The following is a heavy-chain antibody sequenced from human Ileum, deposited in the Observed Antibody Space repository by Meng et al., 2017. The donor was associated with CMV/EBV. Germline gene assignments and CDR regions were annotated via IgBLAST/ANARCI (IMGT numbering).Heavy chain of an antibody. J-gene: IGHJ4*02. CDR2: IYSGGSST. CDR3: TKGGWEDY. V-gene: IGHV3-23*03. D-gene: IGHD1-26*01. Sequence: GGSLRLSCAASGFTFSSYAMSWVRQAPGKGLEWVSVIYSGGSSTYYADSVKGRFTISRDNSKNTLYLQMNSLRVEDTAVYYCTKGGWEDYWGQGTLVTVSS. CDR1: GFTFSSYA.